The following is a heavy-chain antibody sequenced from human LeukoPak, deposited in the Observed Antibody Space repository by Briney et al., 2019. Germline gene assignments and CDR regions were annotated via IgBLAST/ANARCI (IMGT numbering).Heavy chain of an antibody. CDR3: ARQYSSSYTIDY. CDR1: GFTFSSYA. J-gene: IGHJ4*02. CDR2: ISYDGSNK. Sequence: GGSLRLSCAASGFTFSSYAMHWVRQAPGKGVEWVALISYDGSNKYYADSVKGRFSISRDNPKNTLYLQMNSLRAEDTAVYYCARQYSSSYTIDYWGQGTLVTVSS. D-gene: IGHD6-6*01. V-gene: IGHV3-30*01.